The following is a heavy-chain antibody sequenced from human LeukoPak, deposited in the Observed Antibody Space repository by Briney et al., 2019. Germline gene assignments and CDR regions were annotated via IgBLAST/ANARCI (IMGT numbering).Heavy chain of an antibody. J-gene: IGHJ4*02. CDR1: GFTFSSYA. V-gene: IGHV3-23*01. D-gene: IGHD2-2*01. CDR3: AKHSLGYCSSTSCLTVFDY. Sequence: PGGSLRLSCAASGFTFSSYAMSWVRQAPGKGLEWVSAISGSGGSTYYADSVKGRCTISRDNSKNTLYLQMNSLRAEDTAVYYCAKHSLGYCSSTSCLTVFDYWGQGTLVTVSS. CDR2: ISGSGGST.